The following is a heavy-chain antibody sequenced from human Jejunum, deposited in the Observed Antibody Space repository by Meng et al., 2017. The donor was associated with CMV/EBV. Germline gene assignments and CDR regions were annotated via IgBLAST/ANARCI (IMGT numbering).Heavy chain of an antibody. D-gene: IGHD6-6*01. CDR2: INPASGGT. Sequence: HWVRQASGQGLEWMAWINPASGGTKYTQKFQGRLTMTRDTSISPAHMELSRLGSDDTALYYCARGSASSSGDAGQPLFYDHGMDVWGQGTTVTVSS. CDR3: ARGSASSSGDAGQPLFYDHGMDV. J-gene: IGHJ6*02. V-gene: IGHV1-2*02.